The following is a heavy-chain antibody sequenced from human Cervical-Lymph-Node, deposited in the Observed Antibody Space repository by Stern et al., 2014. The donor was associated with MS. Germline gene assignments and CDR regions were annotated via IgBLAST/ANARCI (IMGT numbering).Heavy chain of an antibody. D-gene: IGHD6-13*01. CDR2: IKEDGSEE. CDR1: GFQFRTYW. V-gene: IGHV3-7*04. Sequence: EVQLVESGGGLVQPGGSRRLSCLASGFQFRTYWMSWVRQAPGKGPEWVAEIKEDGSEEGYLDSVKGRFTISRDNAKNSLYLQMNSLRAEDTAVYYCARGSSPNWFDPWGQGTLVTVPP. CDR3: ARGSSPNWFDP. J-gene: IGHJ5*02.